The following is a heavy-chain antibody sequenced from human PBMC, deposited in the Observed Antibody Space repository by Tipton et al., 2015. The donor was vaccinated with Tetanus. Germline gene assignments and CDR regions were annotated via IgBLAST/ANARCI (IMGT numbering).Heavy chain of an antibody. CDR3: ARHVIGGRNFAGYFGP. CDR1: GYTFTNYG. Sequence: QVQLVQSGAEVKTPGASVKVSCKTSGYTFTNYGISWVRQATGHGPEWMGWVSPYNGDTNYPQNFQGRVIMTTDTSTSTAYMELRGLGFDDTAMYYCARHVIGGRNFAGYFGPWGQGTLVTVSS. J-gene: IGHJ5*02. CDR2: VSPYNGDT. V-gene: IGHV1-18*01. D-gene: IGHD2/OR15-2a*01.